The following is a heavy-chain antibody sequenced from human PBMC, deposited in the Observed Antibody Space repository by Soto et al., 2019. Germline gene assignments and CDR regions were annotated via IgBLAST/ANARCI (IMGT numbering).Heavy chain of an antibody. CDR3: GYGADK. V-gene: IGHV3-30*03. D-gene: IGHD3-10*01. Sequence: GGSLRLSCAASGFTFSSYSMHWVRQAPGKGLEWVAVISYDGSNKYYADSVKGRFTISRDNSKNTLYLQMNSLRAEDTAVYYWGYGADKGGRGTRVTVS. CDR2: ISYDGSNK. CDR1: GFTFSSYS. J-gene: IGHJ4*02.